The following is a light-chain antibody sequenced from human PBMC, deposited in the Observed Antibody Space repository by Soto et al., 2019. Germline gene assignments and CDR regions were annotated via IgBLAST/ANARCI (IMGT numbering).Light chain of an antibody. Sequence: SALTQPASVSGSPGQSITISCTGTSSDVGNYNYVSWYQQHPGKAPKLMIYEVSNRPSGVSNRFSGSKSGNTASLTISGLQAEDEADYYCSSFTTRSTYVFGTGTKLTVL. CDR2: EVS. CDR1: SSDVGNYNY. CDR3: SSFTTRSTYV. J-gene: IGLJ1*01. V-gene: IGLV2-14*01.